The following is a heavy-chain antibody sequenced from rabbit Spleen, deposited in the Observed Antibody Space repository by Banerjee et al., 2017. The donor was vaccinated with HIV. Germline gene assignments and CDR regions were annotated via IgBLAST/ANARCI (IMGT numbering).Heavy chain of an antibody. CDR2: IETGSSGFT. J-gene: IGHJ6*01. D-gene: IGHD8-1*01. CDR3: ARDSGTSFSTYGMDL. V-gene: IGHV1S40*01. CDR1: GVSFSSNYY. Sequence: QSLEESGGDLVKPGASLTLTCSASGVSFSSNYYMCWVRQAPGKGLEWIACIETGSSGFTYSATWATGRFTISKTSSTTVTLQMTSLTVADTATYFCARDSGTSFSTYGMDLWGPGTLVTVS.